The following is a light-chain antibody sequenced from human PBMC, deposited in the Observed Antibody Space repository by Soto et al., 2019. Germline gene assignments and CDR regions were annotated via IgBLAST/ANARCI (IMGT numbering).Light chain of an antibody. CDR2: DVS. Sequence: QSVLTQPASVSGSPGQSITISCTGTSTDVGDYDYVSWYQQHPGKAPKLMIFDVSNRPSGVSNRFSGSKSGNTASLTISGLQAEDEADYYCSSYAGSSALAFGAGTKLTVL. CDR3: SSYAGSSALA. CDR1: STDVGDYDY. V-gene: IGLV2-14*03. J-gene: IGLJ1*01.